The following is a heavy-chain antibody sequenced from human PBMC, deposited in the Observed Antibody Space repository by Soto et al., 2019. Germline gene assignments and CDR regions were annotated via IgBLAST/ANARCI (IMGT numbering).Heavy chain of an antibody. CDR2: MNPNGGNP. J-gene: IGHJ5*02. CDR1: GYTFTSYD. CDR3: ARGRPPDSSSYWFDP. V-gene: IGHV1-8*01. Sequence: GASVKVSCKASGYTFTSYDINWVRQATGQGLEWMGWMNPNGGNPGYAQKFQGRVTMTKNTSISTAYMELSSLRSEDTAVYYCARGRPPDSSSYWFDPWGQGTLVTVSS. D-gene: IGHD6-13*01.